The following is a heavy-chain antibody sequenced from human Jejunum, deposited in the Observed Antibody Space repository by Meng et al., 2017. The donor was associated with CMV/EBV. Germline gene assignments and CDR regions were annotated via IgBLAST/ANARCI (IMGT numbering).Heavy chain of an antibody. Sequence: SGPYYWNWIRQSPGKGLEWIASVFYSGSSDYNPSLKSRVTISVDTSRNQFFLELTSVTAADTAVYYCARGAVNMVRGVSYYFDYWGQGALVTVSS. D-gene: IGHD3-10*01. CDR3: ARGAVNMVRGVSYYFDY. CDR2: VFYSGSS. J-gene: IGHJ4*02. V-gene: IGHV4-61*01. CDR1: SGPYY.